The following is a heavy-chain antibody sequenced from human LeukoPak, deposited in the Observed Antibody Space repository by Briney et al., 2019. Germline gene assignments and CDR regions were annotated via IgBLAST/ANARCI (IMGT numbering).Heavy chain of an antibody. CDR1: GGSISSGSYY. CDR3: ARGVYYYGSGSLNWFDP. D-gene: IGHD3-10*01. CDR2: IYTSGST. J-gene: IGHJ5*02. Sequence: SETLSLTCTVSGGSISSGSYYWTWIRQPAGKGLEWIGRIYTSGSTNYDPSLKSRVTISIDTSKNQFSLKLNSVTAADTAVYYCARGVYYYGSGSLNWFDPWGQGTLVTVSS. V-gene: IGHV4-61*02.